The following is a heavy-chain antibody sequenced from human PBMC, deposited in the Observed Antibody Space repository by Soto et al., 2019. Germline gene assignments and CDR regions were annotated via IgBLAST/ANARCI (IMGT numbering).Heavy chain of an antibody. V-gene: IGHV4-34*01. J-gene: IGHJ6*02. CDR3: ARDPQQLVRNYYYYGMDV. D-gene: IGHD6-13*01. CDR1: GGSFSGYY. CDR2: INHSGST. Sequence: LSLTCAVYGGSFSGYYWTWIRQPPGKGLEWIGEINHSGSTNYNPSLKSRVTISVDTSKNQFSLKLSSVTAADTAVYYCARDPQQLVRNYYYYGMDVWGQGTTVTVSS.